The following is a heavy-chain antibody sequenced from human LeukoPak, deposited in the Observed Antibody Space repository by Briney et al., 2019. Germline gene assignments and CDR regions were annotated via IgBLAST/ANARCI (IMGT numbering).Heavy chain of an antibody. D-gene: IGHD3-3*01. V-gene: IGHV3-48*02. CDR1: GFTFSSYS. Sequence: GGSLRLSCAASGFTFSSYSMNWVRQAPGTGLEWVSYIDSSSTTIYYADSVKGRFTISKDNAKNSLYLQMNSMRDEDTAVYYCARGRGSGSLYGMDVWGQGTTVTVSS. J-gene: IGHJ6*02. CDR3: ARGRGSGSLYGMDV. CDR2: IDSSSTTI.